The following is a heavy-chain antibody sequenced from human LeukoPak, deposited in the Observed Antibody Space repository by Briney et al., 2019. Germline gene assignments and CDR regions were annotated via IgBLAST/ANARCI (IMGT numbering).Heavy chain of an antibody. Sequence: PGGSLRLSCAASGFTFSSYWMSWVRQAPGKGLEWVANIKQDGSEECYVDSVKGRFTISRDNAKNSLYLQMNSLRAEDTAVYYCARVWSGSYDFWSLQYGMDVWGQGTTVTVSS. CDR1: GFTFSSYW. V-gene: IGHV3-7*01. CDR3: ARVWSGSYDFWSLQYGMDV. D-gene: IGHD3-3*01. CDR2: IKQDGSEE. J-gene: IGHJ6*02.